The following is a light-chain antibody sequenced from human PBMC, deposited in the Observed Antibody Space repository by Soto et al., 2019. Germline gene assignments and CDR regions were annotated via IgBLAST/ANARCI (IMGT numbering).Light chain of an antibody. CDR3: QQYGSSVYT. V-gene: IGKV3-20*01. CDR1: QSVSNSQ. Sequence: DIVLTQSPGTLSLSPGERATLSCRASQSVSNSQLAWYQQKPGQAPRLLIYDASSRATGIPDRFSGSGSRTDFTLTISRLEPEDCAMYYCQQYGSSVYTFGQGTKLEIK. CDR2: DAS. J-gene: IGKJ2*01.